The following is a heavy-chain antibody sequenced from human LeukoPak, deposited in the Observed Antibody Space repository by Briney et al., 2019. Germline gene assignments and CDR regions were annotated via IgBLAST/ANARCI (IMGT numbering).Heavy chain of an antibody. CDR1: GFTFSSYW. J-gene: IGHJ6*03. CDR2: IKQDGSEK. Sequence: PGGSLRLSCAASGFTFSSYWMSWVRQAPGKGLEWVANIKQDGSEKYYVDSVKGRFTISRDNAKNSLYLQMNSLRAEDTAVYYCARAYCGGDCFFYYYYYMDAWGKGTTVTVSS. CDR3: ARAYCGGDCFFYYYYYMDA. V-gene: IGHV3-7*01. D-gene: IGHD2-21*02.